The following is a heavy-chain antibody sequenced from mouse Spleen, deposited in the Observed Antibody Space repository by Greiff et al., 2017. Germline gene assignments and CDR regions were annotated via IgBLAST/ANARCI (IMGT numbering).Heavy chain of an antibody. Sequence: EVHLVESEGGLVQPGSSMKLSCTASGFTFSDYYMAWVRQVPEKGLEWVANINYDGSSTYYLDSLKSRFIISRDNAKNILYLQMSSLKSEDTATYYCARVPYGNYGAMDYWGQGTSVTVSS. J-gene: IGHJ4*01. CDR1: GFTFSDYY. V-gene: IGHV5-16*01. CDR2: INYDGSST. D-gene: IGHD2-1*01. CDR3: ARVPYGNYGAMDY.